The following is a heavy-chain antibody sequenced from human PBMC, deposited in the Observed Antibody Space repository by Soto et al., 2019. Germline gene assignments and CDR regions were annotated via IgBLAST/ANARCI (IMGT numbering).Heavy chain of an antibody. CDR2: IIPIFGTA. J-gene: IGHJ6*02. D-gene: IGHD3-3*01. V-gene: IGHV1-69*12. CDR3: ASPEVTISGVVTHYYYGMDV. Sequence: QVQLVQSGAEVKKPGSSVKVSCKASGGTFSSYAISWVRQAPGQGLEWMGGIIPIFGTANYAQKFQGRVTITADESTSTAYMELSSLRAEDTAVYYCASPEVTISGVVTHYYYGMDVWGQGTTVTVSS. CDR1: GGTFSSYA.